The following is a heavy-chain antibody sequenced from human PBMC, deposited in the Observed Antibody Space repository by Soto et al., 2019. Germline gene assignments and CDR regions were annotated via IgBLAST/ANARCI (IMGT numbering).Heavy chain of an antibody. CDR2: IYRGGDT. CDR1: GFTVRYNY. CDR3: AXGMYGSGSYYIGDAFDM. V-gene: IGHV3-53*01. Sequence: GGSLRLSSAVSGFTVRYNYMNWVRQAPGKGLEWVSVIYRGGDTFYADSVKGRFTISRDNSKNTLYLQMNSLRAEDTAVYYCAXGMYGSGSYYIGDAFDMWGQGTMVTVSS. J-gene: IGHJ3*02. D-gene: IGHD3-10*01.